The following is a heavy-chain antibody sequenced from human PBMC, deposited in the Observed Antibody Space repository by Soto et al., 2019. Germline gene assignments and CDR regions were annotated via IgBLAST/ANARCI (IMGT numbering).Heavy chain of an antibody. Sequence: PGGSLILSCAASGVIFSDYAMSWVRHAPGKGLEWVSVISESGGRTHYADSVRGRFTVSRDNSKNSLSLRMDSLRDEDTAVYFCAKRSPYSSGWYSPIFDYWGQGALVTVSS. V-gene: IGHV3-23*01. J-gene: IGHJ4*02. CDR2: ISESGGRT. CDR3: AKRSPYSSGWYSPIFDY. D-gene: IGHD6-13*01. CDR1: GVIFSDYA.